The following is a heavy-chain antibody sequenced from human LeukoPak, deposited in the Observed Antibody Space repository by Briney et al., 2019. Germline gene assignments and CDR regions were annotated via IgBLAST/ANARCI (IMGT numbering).Heavy chain of an antibody. CDR3: VRAAPRDCSPASCSLFDT. J-gene: IGHJ4*02. D-gene: IGHD2-2*01. CDR2: IMIGGDGK. CDR1: GFTLNNYA. Sequence: GGSLRLSCAGSGFTLNNYAMSWVRRAPRKGLEWVSTIMIGGDGKHYADSVKGRFTISRDRSESTLYLQMNGLRADDTAVYYCVRAAPRDCSPASCSLFDTWGQGTLVTVSS. V-gene: IGHV3-23*01.